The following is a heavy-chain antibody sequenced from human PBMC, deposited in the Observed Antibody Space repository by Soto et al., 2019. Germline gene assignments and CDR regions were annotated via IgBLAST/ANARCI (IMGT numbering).Heavy chain of an antibody. V-gene: IGHV3-30*18. CDR3: AKDTDDSSGYPSDY. D-gene: IGHD3-22*01. CDR1: GFTFSSYG. J-gene: IGHJ4*02. CDR2: ISYDGSNK. Sequence: PGGSLRLSCAASGFTFSSYGMHWVRQAPGKGLEWVAVISYDGSNKYYADSVKGRFTISRDNSKNTLYLQMNSLRVEDTAVYYCAKDTDDSSGYPSDYWGQGTLVTVSS.